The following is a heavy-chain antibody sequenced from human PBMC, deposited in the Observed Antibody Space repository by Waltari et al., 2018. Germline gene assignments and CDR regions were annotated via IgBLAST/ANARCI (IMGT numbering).Heavy chain of an antibody. D-gene: IGHD3-10*01. V-gene: IGHV2-26*01. Sequence: QVTLKESGPVLVKPTETLTLTCTASGFPLSNARMGVSWTRPPPGKALEWLAHIFSNDEKSYSTSLKSRLTISKDTSKSQVVLTMTNMDPVDTATYYCARISITMVRGVIITGAFDIWGQGTMVTVSS. CDR3: ARISITMVRGVIITGAFDI. CDR2: IFSNDEK. J-gene: IGHJ3*02. CDR1: GFPLSNARMG.